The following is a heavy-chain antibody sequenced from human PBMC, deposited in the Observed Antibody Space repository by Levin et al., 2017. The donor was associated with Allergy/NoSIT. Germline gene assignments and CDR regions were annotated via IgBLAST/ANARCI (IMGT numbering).Heavy chain of an antibody. CDR1: GGSISSGNYY. J-gene: IGHJ4*02. V-gene: IGHV4-30-4*01. CDR3: ARAYGVHIVATVFDY. D-gene: IGHD5-12*01. Sequence: PSETLSLTCTVSGGSISSGNYYWSWIRQPPGKGLEWIGYIYYRGCTYYNPSLKSRLTISVDTSKNQFSLKLSSVTAADTAVYYCARAYGVHIVATVFDYWGQGTLVTVSS. CDR2: IYYRGCT.